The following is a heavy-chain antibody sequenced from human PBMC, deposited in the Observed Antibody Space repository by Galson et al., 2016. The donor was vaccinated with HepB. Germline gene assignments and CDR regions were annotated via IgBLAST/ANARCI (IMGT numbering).Heavy chain of an antibody. V-gene: IGHV4-59*01. Sequence: SETLSLTCTVSGGSISSYYWSWIRQPPGKRLEWIGYVHFTGNTNYNPSLKSRVTISLDTSKNKFSLKLTSVTAADTAIYYCSRASLSHYYYYGMDAWGQGTTATVSS. CDR2: VHFTGNT. CDR1: GGSISSYY. D-gene: IGHD2/OR15-2a*01. CDR3: SRASLSHYYYYGMDA. J-gene: IGHJ6*02.